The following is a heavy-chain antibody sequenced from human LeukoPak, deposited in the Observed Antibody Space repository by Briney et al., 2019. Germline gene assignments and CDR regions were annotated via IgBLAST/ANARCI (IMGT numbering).Heavy chain of an antibody. CDR2: IIPIFGTA. D-gene: IGHD3-10*01. CDR1: GGTFSSYA. Sequence: GASVKVSCKASGGTFSSYAISWVRQAPGQGLEWMGGIIPIFGTANYAQKFRGRVTITADKSTSTAYMELSSLRSEDTAVYYCARDDAINFGEDYWGQGTLVTVSS. J-gene: IGHJ4*02. CDR3: ARDDAINFGEDY. V-gene: IGHV1-69*06.